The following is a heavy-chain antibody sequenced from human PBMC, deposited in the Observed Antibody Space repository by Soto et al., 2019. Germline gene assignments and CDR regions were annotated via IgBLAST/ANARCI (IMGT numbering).Heavy chain of an antibody. CDR2: VSYSGHF. Sequence: QVQLHESGPGLLKPSQTLSLRCTVSGDSVRSDDFYWSWIRQHPGKGLEWIGYVSYSGHFYYNPSLETRVDMAVDQSNTQVSLSLTSVTAADTAVYYCARGRVREYYFDYWGQGAHVSVSS. CDR3: ARGRVREYYFDY. V-gene: IGHV4-31*03. CDR1: GDSVRSDDFY. J-gene: IGHJ4*02.